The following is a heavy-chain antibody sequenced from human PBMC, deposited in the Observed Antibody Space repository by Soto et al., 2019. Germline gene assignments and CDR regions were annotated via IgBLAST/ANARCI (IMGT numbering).Heavy chain of an antibody. Sequence: QMQLAQSGAEVKKPGASLKVSCEASGYRFSAYYLHRVRLAPGHGLQWMGWRNPKRGGTRYAQEFEGRVTMTRDTSTRTAYLEVSRLTSDDTAVYYCARRPAGPGMDVLGQGTTVIVSS. J-gene: IGHJ6*02. CDR2: RNPKRGGT. CDR3: ARRPAGPGMDV. V-gene: IGHV1-2*02. D-gene: IGHD6-13*01. CDR1: GYRFSAYY.